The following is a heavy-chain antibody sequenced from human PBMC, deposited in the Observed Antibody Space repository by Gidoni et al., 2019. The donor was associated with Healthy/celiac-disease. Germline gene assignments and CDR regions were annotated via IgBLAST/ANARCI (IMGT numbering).Heavy chain of an antibody. V-gene: IGHV3-33*01. D-gene: IGHD6-6*01. CDR1: GFTFSSYG. CDR2: IWYDGSNK. CDR3: VSSIAARTGAFDI. J-gene: IGHJ3*02. Sequence: SCAASGFTFSSYGMHWVRQAPGKGLEWVEVIWYDGSNKYYADSVKGRFTISRDNSKNTLYLKMNSLRAEDTAVYYCVSSIAARTGAFDIWGQGTMVTVSS.